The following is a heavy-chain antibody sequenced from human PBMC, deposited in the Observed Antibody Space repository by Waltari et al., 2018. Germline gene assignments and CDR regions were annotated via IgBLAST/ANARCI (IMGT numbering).Heavy chain of an antibody. J-gene: IGHJ6*02. CDR2: ISNDETSI. Sequence: EEQLLESGGGLVQPGDSLRPSCAASGFMFSNYLMNWARQAPGKDLVWVARISNDETSISYADSGKGRFTISRDNAKNTLYLQMKRLRAEDTAVYYCARLAPRTYRSPVPGRHYYYGMDVWGQGTTVTVSS. V-gene: IGHV3-74*01. CDR1: GFMFSNYL. D-gene: IGHD3-10*01. CDR3: ARLAPRTYRSPVPGRHYYYGMDV.